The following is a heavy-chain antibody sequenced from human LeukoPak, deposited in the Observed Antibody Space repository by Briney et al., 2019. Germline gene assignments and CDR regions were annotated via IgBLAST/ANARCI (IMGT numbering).Heavy chain of an antibody. CDR1: RFTLSSYA. CDR2: ISYDGSNK. D-gene: IGHD2-15*01. J-gene: IGHJ4*02. Sequence: GGSLRLSCAASRFTLSSYAMHWVRQAPGKGLEWVAVISYDGSNKYYADSVKGRFTISRDNSKNTLYLQMNSLRAEDTAVYYCASLVVVAATDYWGQGTLVTVSS. CDR3: ASLVVVAATDY. V-gene: IGHV3-30-3*01.